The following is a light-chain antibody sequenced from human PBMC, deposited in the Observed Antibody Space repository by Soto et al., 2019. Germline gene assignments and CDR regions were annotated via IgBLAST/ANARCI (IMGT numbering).Light chain of an antibody. CDR2: ENN. V-gene: IGLV1-51*01. CDR1: SSNIGYNF. J-gene: IGLJ3*02. CDR3: GTWDSSLSAWV. Sequence: QSVLTQPPSVSAAPGQRVTISCSGASSNIGYNFVSWYQQLPGTAPKLLIYENNKRPSGIFDRFSGSRSGTSATLDITGLQTGGEADYYCGTWDSSLSAWVFGGGTELTVL.